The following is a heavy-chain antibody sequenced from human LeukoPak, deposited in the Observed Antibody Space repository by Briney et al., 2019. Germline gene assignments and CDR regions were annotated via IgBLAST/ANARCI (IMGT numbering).Heavy chain of an antibody. D-gene: IGHD6-19*01. Sequence: PGGSLRLSCDASGFSFSNHGMHWVRRAPGKGLKWVSVIASDGGAKFYADSVKGRFPLSRDNPKNMFFLQMNLLTVEDTAIYYCAREATWGQWYFDHWGQGTPVTVSS. J-gene: IGHJ4*02. CDR2: IASDGGAK. V-gene: IGHV3-30*03. CDR3: AREATWGQWYFDH. CDR1: GFSFSNHG.